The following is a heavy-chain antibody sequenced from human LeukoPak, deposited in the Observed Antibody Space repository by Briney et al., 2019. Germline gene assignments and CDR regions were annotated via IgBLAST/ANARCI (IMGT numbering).Heavy chain of an antibody. J-gene: IGHJ4*02. V-gene: IGHV1-69*13. Sequence: ASVKVSCKASGGTFSSYAISWARQAPGQGLEWMGGIIPIFGTANYAQKFQGRVTITADESTSTAYMELSSLRSEDTAVYYCARGREMATIDYWGQGTLVTVSS. CDR2: IIPIFGTA. CDR3: ARGREMATIDY. D-gene: IGHD5-24*01. CDR1: GGTFSSYA.